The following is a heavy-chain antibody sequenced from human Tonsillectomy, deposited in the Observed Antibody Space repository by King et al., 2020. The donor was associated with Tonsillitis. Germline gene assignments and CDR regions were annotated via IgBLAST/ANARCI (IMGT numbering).Heavy chain of an antibody. J-gene: IGHJ5*02. CDR3: AKDFLLGYCSGGSCYTGNWFDP. D-gene: IGHD2-15*01. CDR2: IGGSGGST. V-gene: IGHV3-23*04. Sequence: VQLVQSGGGLVQPGGSLRLSCAASGFTFSSYAMNLVRQAPGKGLEWVSTIGGSGGSTYYADSVKGRFTISRDNSKNTLYLQMNSLRAEDTAVYYCAKDFLLGYCSGGSCYTGNWFDPWGQGTLVTVSS. CDR1: GFTFSSYA.